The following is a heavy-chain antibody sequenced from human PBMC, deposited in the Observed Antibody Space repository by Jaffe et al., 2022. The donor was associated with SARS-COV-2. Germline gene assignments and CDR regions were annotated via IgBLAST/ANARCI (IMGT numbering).Heavy chain of an antibody. V-gene: IGHV3-9*01. CDR3: AKSNGSVDAFDI. D-gene: IGHD2-15*01. CDR1: GFTFDDYA. J-gene: IGHJ3*02. Sequence: EVQLVESGGGLVQPGRSLRLSCAASGFTFDDYAMHWVRQAPGKGLEWVSGISWNSGSIGYADSVKGRFTISRDNAKNSLYLQMNSLRAEDTALYYCAKSNGSVDAFDIWGQGTMVTVSS. CDR2: ISWNSGSI.